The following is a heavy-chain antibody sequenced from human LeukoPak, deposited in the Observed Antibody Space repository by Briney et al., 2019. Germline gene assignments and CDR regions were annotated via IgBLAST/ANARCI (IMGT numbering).Heavy chain of an antibody. CDR1: GYTFTGYY. CDR3: ARGCGYSGYDCSDY. V-gene: IGHV1-2*02. J-gene: IGHJ4*02. Sequence: GASVKVSCKASGYTFTGYYMHWVRQAPGQGLEWMGWINPNSGGTNYAQKFQGRVTMTRDTSISTAYMELSRLRSDDTAVYYCARGCGYSGYDCSDYWGQGTLVTVSS. D-gene: IGHD5-12*01. CDR2: INPNSGGT.